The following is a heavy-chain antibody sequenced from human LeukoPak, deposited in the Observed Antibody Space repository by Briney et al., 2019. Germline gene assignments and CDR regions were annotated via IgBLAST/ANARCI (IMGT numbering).Heavy chain of an antibody. CDR3: ARLTTVTTGNYFDY. J-gene: IGHJ4*02. CDR2: IYYSGST. D-gene: IGHD4-17*01. V-gene: IGHV4-31*03. Sequence: SQTLSLTCTVSGGSISSGGYYWSWIRQHPGKGLEWIGYIYYSGSTYYNPSHKSRVTISVDTSKNQFSLKLSSVTAADTAVYYCARLTTVTTGNYFDYWGQGTLVTVSS. CDR1: GGSISSGGYY.